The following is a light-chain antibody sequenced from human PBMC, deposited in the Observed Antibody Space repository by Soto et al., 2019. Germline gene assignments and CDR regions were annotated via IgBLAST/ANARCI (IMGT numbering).Light chain of an antibody. CDR2: DVS. V-gene: IGLV2-11*01. Sequence: SVLPQARSGSGSPGQSVTISCTGTSSDVGAYNYVSWYQQHPAKAPNLMIYDVSKRPSRVPDRFSGSKSGNTASLTISGLQAGDEGDYYCCSYTNSAYVFGTGTKVTVL. CDR1: SSDVGAYNY. CDR3: CSYTNSAYV. J-gene: IGLJ1*01.